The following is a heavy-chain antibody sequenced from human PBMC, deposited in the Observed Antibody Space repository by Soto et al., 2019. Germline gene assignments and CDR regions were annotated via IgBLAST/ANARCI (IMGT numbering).Heavy chain of an antibody. V-gene: IGHV3-30-3*01. CDR2: ISYDGSNK. CDR1: GFTFSSYA. D-gene: IGHD3-16*01. Sequence: QVQLVESGGGVVQPGRSLRLSCAASGFTFSSYAMHWVRQAPGKGLEWVAVISYDGSNKYYADSVKGRFTISRDNSKNTLYLQMNSLRAEDTAVYYCARDGGSYYYYYGMDVWGQGTTVTVSS. CDR3: ARDGGSYYYYYGMDV. J-gene: IGHJ6*02.